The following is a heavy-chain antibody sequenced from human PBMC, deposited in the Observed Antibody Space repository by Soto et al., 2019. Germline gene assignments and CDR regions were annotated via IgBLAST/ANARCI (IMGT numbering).Heavy chain of an antibody. CDR2: MNTNSGNT. V-gene: IGHV1-8*01. CDR1: FTSYD. J-gene: IGHJ6*02. D-gene: IGHD6-19*01. CDR3: ARGPGSSDWRFSYYYMDV. Sequence: QVQLVQSGAEVKKPGASVKVSCTFTSYDINWVRQATGQGLEWMGWMNTNSGNTRYAQKFQGRVNMPRNTSNFTAYMELSSLRSEDTAVYYCARGPGSSDWRFSYYYMDVWGQGTTVTVSS.